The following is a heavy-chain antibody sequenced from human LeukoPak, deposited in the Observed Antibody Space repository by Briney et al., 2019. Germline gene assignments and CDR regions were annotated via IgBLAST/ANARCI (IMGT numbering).Heavy chain of an antibody. CDR3: ARGSSSWPFDH. Sequence: GGSLRLSCAASGFTVSSNYMSWVRQAPGKGLEWVSVIYSGGSTYYADSVKGRFTISRDNSKNTLYLQMNSLGAEDTAVYYCARGSSSWPFDHWGQGTLVTVSS. J-gene: IGHJ4*02. D-gene: IGHD6-13*01. V-gene: IGHV3-53*01. CDR1: GFTVSSNY. CDR2: IYSGGST.